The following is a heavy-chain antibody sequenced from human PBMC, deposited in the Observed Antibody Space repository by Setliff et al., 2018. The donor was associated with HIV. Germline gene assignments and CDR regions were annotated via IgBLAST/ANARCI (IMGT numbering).Heavy chain of an antibody. J-gene: IGHJ4*02. CDR3: AKDIVAPGLFLDY. Sequence: GGSLRLSCAASGFSFSRYWMSWVRQAPGKGLEWVASIDHFGSEENYADSVKGRFTISRDNAKNSLYLQMNSLRAEDTAVYYCAKDIVAPGLFLDYWGQGTLVTVSS. D-gene: IGHD3-16*02. V-gene: IGHV3-7*01. CDR2: IDHFGSEE. CDR1: GFSFSRYW.